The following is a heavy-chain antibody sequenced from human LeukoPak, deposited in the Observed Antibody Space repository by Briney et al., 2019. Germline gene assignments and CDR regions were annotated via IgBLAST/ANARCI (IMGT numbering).Heavy chain of an antibody. CDR3: AKVKEMYSSGSYYFDY. CDR1: GFTFSSYG. CDR2: ISYDGFNP. J-gene: IGHJ4*02. D-gene: IGHD6-19*01. V-gene: IGHV3-30*18. Sequence: GRSLRLSCAASGFTFSSYGMHWVRQAPGKGLEWVAVISYDGFNPYYADSVKGRFTIPRDNSKNTLWLQMNSLRAEDTAVYYCAKVKEMYSSGSYYFDYWGQGTLVTVSS.